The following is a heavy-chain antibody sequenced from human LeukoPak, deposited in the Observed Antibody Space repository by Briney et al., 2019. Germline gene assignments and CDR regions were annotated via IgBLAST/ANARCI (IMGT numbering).Heavy chain of an antibody. J-gene: IGHJ4*02. CDR2: ISSNGDST. CDR1: GFIFSSYA. V-gene: IGHV3-64*01. D-gene: IGHD4-17*01. CDR3: AKLGTTSVTTGY. Sequence: GGSLRLSCAASGFIFSSYAMHWVRQAPGKGLEYVSAISSNGDSTFYANSVKGRFTISRDNSKNTLYLQMNSLRGEDTAVYYCAKLGTTSVTTGYWGQGTLVTVSS.